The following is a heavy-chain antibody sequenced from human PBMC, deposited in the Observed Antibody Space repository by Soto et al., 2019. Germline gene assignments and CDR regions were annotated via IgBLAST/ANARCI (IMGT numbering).Heavy chain of an antibody. D-gene: IGHD2-21*02. J-gene: IGHJ6*02. V-gene: IGHV2-5*02. CDR1: GFSLSTSGVG. CDR3: IQSRCGGDCLQSYASYYYYGMDV. CDR2: IYWDDDK. Sequence: SGPTLVNPTQTLTLTCTFSGFSLSTSGVGVGWIRQPPGKALEWLALIYWDDDKRYSPSLRSRLTITKNTSKNQVVLTMTNMDPVDTATYYCIQSRCGGDCLQSYASYYYYGMDVWGQGTTVTVSS.